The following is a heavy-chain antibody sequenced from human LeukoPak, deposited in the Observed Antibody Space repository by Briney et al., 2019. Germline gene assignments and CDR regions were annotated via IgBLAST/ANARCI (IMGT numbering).Heavy chain of an antibody. CDR3: AKSHDYGDYSHY. D-gene: IGHD4-17*01. CDR2: ISYDGSNK. J-gene: IGHJ4*02. CDR1: GFTFSSYG. V-gene: IGHV3-30*18. Sequence: PGGSLRLSCAASGFTFSSYGMHWVRQAPGKGLEWVAVISYDGSNKYYADSVKGRFTISRDNSKNTLYLQMNSLRAEDTAVYYCAKSHDYGDYSHYWGQGTLVTVSS.